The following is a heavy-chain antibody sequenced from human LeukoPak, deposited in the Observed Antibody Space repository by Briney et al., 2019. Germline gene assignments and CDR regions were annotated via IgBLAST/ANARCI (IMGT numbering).Heavy chain of an antibody. D-gene: IGHD3-3*01. CDR3: ARLAYYDFWSGYLFQH. V-gene: IGHV3-23*01. CDR1: GFTFSSYA. Sequence: GGSLRLSCAASGFTFSSYAMNWVRRAPEKGLEWVSVVSGSGGKTYYADSVKGRFTISRDNSKNTLYLQMDSLRAEDTAVYYCARLAYYDFWSGYLFQHWGQGTLVTVSS. J-gene: IGHJ1*01. CDR2: VSGSGGKT.